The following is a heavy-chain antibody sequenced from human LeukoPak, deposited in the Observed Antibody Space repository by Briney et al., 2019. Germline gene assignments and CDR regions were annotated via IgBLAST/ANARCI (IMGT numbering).Heavy chain of an antibody. CDR1: AYTFTVYY. D-gene: IGHD3-16*02. V-gene: IGHV1-2*02. J-gene: IGHJ4*02. Sequence: ASVKVSCKASAYTFTVYYMHWVRQAPGQGLEWMGWINPNSGGTNYAQKFQGRVTMTRDTSISTAYMELSRLRSDDTAVYYCARVAPLRLGELSFLRFWDYWGQGTLVTVSS. CDR3: ARVAPLRLGELSFLRFWDY. CDR2: INPNSGGT.